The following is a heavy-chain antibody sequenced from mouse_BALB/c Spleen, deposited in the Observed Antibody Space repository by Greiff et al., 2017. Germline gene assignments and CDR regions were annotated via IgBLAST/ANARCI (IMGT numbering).Heavy chain of an antibody. CDR3: ASNGNYLDY. V-gene: IGHV1-63*02. CDR1: GYTFTNYW. J-gene: IGHJ2*01. Sequence: QVQLQQSGAELVRPGTSVKISCKASGYTFTNYWLGWVKQRPGHGLEWIGDIYPGGGYTNYNEKFKGKATLTADTSSNTAYLQLSSLTSEDTAVYYCASNGNYLDYWGQGTTLTVSS. D-gene: IGHD2-1*01. CDR2: IYPGGGYT.